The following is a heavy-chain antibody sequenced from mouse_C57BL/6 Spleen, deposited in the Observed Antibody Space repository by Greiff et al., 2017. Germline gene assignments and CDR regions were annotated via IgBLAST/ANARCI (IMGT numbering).Heavy chain of an antibody. CDR2: INPNNGGT. J-gene: IGHJ4*01. Sequence: EVKLQESGPELVKPGASVKIPCKASGYTFTDYNMDWVKQSHGKSLEWIGDINPNNGGTIYNQKFKGKATLTVDKSSSTAYMELRSLTSEDTAVYYCARWGTGTYAMDYWGQGTSVTVSS. CDR1: GYTFTDYN. CDR3: ARWGTGTYAMDY. V-gene: IGHV1-18*01. D-gene: IGHD4-1*01.